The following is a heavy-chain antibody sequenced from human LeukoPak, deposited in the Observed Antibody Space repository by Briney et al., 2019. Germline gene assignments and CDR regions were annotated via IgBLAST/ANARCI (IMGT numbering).Heavy chain of an antibody. CDR1: GGSISSRSHY. Sequence: SETLSPTCSVSGGSISSRSHYWGWIRQPPGKGLEWIGSIYYSGSTYYNPSLKSRVTISVDTSKNQFSLKLSSVTAADTAVYYCARTSGWYWEVDYWGQGTLVTVSS. D-gene: IGHD6-19*01. V-gene: IGHV4-39*07. J-gene: IGHJ4*02. CDR2: IYYSGST. CDR3: ARTSGWYWEVDY.